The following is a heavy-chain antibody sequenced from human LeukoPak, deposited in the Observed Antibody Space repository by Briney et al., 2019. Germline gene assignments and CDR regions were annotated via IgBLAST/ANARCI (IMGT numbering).Heavy chain of an antibody. CDR3: ARDSCLIKTCLDY. J-gene: IGHJ4*02. D-gene: IGHD3-10*01. CDR2: IQSDGSQE. CDR1: GFIFSHFG. Sequence: PGGSLRLSCATSGFIFSHFGMHWVRQAPGKGPEWVAAIQSDGSQEYFADSVKGRSTISRDRSKSTMYLQIDTLRAEDTAVYYCARDSCLIKTCLDYWGQGTLVTVSS. V-gene: IGHV3-33*01.